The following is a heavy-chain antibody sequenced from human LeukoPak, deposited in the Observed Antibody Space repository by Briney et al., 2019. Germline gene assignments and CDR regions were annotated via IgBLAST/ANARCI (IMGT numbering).Heavy chain of an antibody. D-gene: IGHD1-14*01. CDR1: GFTFSNVW. V-gene: IGHV3-11*04. Sequence: GGSLRLSCATSGFTFSNVWMTWVRQAPGKGLEWVSYISSSGSTIYYADSVKGRFTISRDNAKNSLYLQMNSLRAEDTAVYYCARSLEPFDPWGQGTLVTVSS. J-gene: IGHJ5*02. CDR2: ISSSGSTI. CDR3: ARSLEPFDP.